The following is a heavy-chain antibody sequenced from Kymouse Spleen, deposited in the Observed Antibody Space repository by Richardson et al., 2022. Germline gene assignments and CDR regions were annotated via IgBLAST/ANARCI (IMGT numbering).Heavy chain of an antibody. J-gene: IGHJ6*02. Sequence: QVQLQQWGAGLLKPSETLSLTCAVYGGSFSGYYWSWIRQPPGKGLEWIGEINHSGSTNYNPSLKSRVTISVDTSKNQFSLKLSSVTAADTAVYYCARGSMVRGVIPSYYYYGMDVWGQGTTVTVSS. CDR3: ARGSMVRGVIPSYYYYGMDV. V-gene: IGHV4-34*01. D-gene: IGHD3-10*01. CDR1: GGSFSGYY. CDR2: INHSGST.